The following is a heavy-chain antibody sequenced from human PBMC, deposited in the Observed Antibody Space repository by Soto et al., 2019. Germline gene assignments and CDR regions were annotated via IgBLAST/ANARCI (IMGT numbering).Heavy chain of an antibody. CDR2: IIPFFGTA. J-gene: IGHJ4*02. CDR3: ARYRYGYSYFDY. Sequence: QVQLVQSGAEVRKAGSSVKVSCKASGGTFSSYAISWVRQAPGQGLEWMGGIIPFFGTANYAQKFQGRVTITADESTSTAYMELSSLRSEDTAVYYCARYRYGYSYFDYWGQGTLVTVSS. CDR1: GGTFSSYA. D-gene: IGHD5-18*01. V-gene: IGHV1-69*12.